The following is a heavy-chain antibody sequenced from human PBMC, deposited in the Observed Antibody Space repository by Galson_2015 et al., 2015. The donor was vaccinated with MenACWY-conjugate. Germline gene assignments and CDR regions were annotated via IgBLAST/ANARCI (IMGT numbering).Heavy chain of an antibody. Sequence: PALVKPTQTLTLTRTFSGFSLSTRGVGVGWIRQPPGKALEWLALIYWDDDKRYSPSLRSRLTITKDTSKNHVVLTMTNMDPVDTATYYCSRTGATPGDYWGQGTLVTVSS. CDR2: IYWDDDK. J-gene: IGHJ4*02. CDR3: SRTGATPGDY. CDR1: GFSLSTRGVG. D-gene: IGHD2-15*01. V-gene: IGHV2-5*02.